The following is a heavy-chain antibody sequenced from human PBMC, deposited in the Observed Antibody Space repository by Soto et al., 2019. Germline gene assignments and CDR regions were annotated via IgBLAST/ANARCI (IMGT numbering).Heavy chain of an antibody. J-gene: IGHJ3*02. CDR1: GFSLSNARMG. CDR3: ARTGGIAAAGLAFDI. V-gene: IGHV2-26*01. CDR2: IFSNDEK. Sequence: SGPTLVNPXETLTLTCTVSGFSLSNARMGVSWIRQPPGKALEWLAHIFSNDEKSYSTSLKSRLTISKDTSKSQVVLTMTNMDPVDTATYYCARTGGIAAAGLAFDIWGQGTMVTVSS. D-gene: IGHD6-13*01.